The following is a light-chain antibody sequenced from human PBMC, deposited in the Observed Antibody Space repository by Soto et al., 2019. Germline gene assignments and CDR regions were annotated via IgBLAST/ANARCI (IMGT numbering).Light chain of an antibody. V-gene: IGKV1-27*01. J-gene: IGKJ1*01. CDR1: QGISNY. Sequence: DIQMTQSPSSLSASVGDRVTITCRASQGISNYLAWYQQKPGKVPKLLIYAASTLQSGVPSRFRGSRSGTEFTLTVSSLQPEDFATYYCLQDHDDSWTFGQGTKVDIK. CDR3: LQDHDDSWT. CDR2: AAS.